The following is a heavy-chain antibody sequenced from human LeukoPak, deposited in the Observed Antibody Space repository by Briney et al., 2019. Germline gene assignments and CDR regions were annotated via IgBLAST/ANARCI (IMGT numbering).Heavy chain of an antibody. CDR1: GGSISSGSYY. J-gene: IGHJ4*02. CDR3: AGGDVDTAMVTPFDY. V-gene: IGHV4-39*07. CDR2: IYYSGST. Sequence: PSETLSLTCTVSGGSISSGSYYWGWIRQPPGKGLEWIGSIYYSGSTYYNPSLKSRVTISVDTSKNQFSLKLSSVTAADTAVYYCAGGDVDTAMVTPFDYWGQGTLVTVSS. D-gene: IGHD5-18*01.